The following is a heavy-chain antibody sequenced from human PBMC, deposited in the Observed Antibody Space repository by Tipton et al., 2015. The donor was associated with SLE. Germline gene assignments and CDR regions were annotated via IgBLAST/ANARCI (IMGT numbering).Heavy chain of an antibody. Sequence: TLSLTCSVSGGSITNYYWSWIRQSPGKGLEWIGNAHHSGTQTYNPSLKGRVTISVDTSKNQFSLNLTSVTAADTAIYYCARASRIGDIWGQGTMVTVSS. J-gene: IGHJ3*02. V-gene: IGHV4-59*01. D-gene: IGHD3-22*01. CDR3: ARASRIGDI. CDR2: AHHSGTQ. CDR1: GGSITNYY.